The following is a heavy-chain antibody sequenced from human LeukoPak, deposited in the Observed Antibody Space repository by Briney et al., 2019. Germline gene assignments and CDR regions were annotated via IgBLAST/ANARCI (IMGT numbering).Heavy chain of an antibody. CDR1: GGTFSSYA. CDR2: IIPIFGTA. J-gene: IGHJ6*04. D-gene: IGHD3-10*01. V-gene: IGHV1-69*13. Sequence: ASVKVSCKASGGTFSSYAISWVRQAPGQGLEWMGGIIPIFGTANYAQKFQGRVTITADESTSTAYMELSSLRSEDTAVYYCAREGPGSGELTHYYYYYGMDVWGKGTTVTVSS. CDR3: AREGPGSGELTHYYYYYGMDV.